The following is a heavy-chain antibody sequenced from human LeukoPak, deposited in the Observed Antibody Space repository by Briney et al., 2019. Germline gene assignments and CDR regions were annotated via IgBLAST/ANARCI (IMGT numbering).Heavy chain of an antibody. CDR1: GFTFSSYW. V-gene: IGHV3-7*03. CDR3: AKQRGYFDD. J-gene: IGHJ4*02. CDR2: IKQDGSEK. D-gene: IGHD1/OR15-1a*01. Sequence: GGSLRLSCAASGFTFSSYWMSWVRQAPGKGLEWVANIKQDGSEKYYVDSVKGRFTISRDKSKSTLYLQMNSLRADDTAVYYCAKQRGYFDDWGQGTLVTVSS.